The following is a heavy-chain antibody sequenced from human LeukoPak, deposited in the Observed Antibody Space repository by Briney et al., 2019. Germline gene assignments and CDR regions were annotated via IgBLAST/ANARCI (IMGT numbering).Heavy chain of an antibody. CDR1: GGSISGYY. D-gene: IGHD3-10*01. V-gene: IGHV4-59*01. CDR3: ARVYYGRTYDYWYFDL. J-gene: IGHJ2*01. CDR2: IFYSGST. Sequence: SETLSLTCTVSGGSISGYYWSWIRQPPGKGLEWIGYIFYSGSTNYNPSLKSRVTMSVDTSKNQFSLKLSSMTAADTAVYFCARVYYGRTYDYWYFDLWGRGTLVTVSS.